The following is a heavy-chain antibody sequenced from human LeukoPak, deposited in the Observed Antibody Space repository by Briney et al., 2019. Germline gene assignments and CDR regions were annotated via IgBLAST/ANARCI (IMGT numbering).Heavy chain of an antibody. CDR3: ARGGYCSSTSCYRAMPTI. D-gene: IGHD2-2*01. CDR2: INHSGST. V-gene: IGHV4-34*01. J-gene: IGHJ4*02. Sequence: SETLSLTCAVYGGSFSGYYWSWIRQPPGKGLEWIGEINHSGSTNYNPSLKSRVTISVDTSKNQFSLKLSSVTAADTAVYYCARGGYCSSTSCYRAMPTIWGQGTLVTVSS. CDR1: GGSFSGYY.